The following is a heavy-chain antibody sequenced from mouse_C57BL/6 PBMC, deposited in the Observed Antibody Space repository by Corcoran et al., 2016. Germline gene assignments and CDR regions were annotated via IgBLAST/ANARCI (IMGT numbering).Heavy chain of an antibody. J-gene: IGHJ3*01. V-gene: IGHV3-6*01. Sequence: DVQLQESGPGLVKPSQSLSLTCSVTGYSITSGYYWNWIRQFPGNKLEWMGYISYDGSNNYNPSLKNRISITRDTSKNQFFLKLNSVTTEDTATYYCAREDIGGFAYWGQGTLVTVSA. CDR3: AREDIGGFAY. CDR1: GYSITSGYY. CDR2: ISYDGSN.